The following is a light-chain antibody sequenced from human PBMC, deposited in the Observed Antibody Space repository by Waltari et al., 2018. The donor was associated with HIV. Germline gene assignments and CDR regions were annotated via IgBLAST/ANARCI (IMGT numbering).Light chain of an antibody. CDR2: AAT. Sequence: DIQMTQSPSALSASVGDRVTITCGSSQNIANYVNWYRQKVGEAPKPLVFAATTLQSGVPSRFSASRSGTEFTLTIASLEPEDFAMYFCQQTYSTPPYTFGQGTK. V-gene: IGKV1-39*01. CDR3: QQTYSTPPYT. CDR1: QNIANY. J-gene: IGKJ2*01.